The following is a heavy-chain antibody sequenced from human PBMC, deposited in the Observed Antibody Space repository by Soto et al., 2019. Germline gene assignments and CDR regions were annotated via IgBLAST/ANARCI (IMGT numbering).Heavy chain of an antibody. D-gene: IGHD3-22*01. CDR2: ISSSSSYR. CDR1: GFTFSSYS. J-gene: IGHJ3*02. Sequence: EVQLVESGGGLVKPGGSLRLSCAASGFTFSSYSMNWVRQAPGKGLEWVSSISSSSSYRDYADSVKGRFTIYSDNDKNSMYLQMNSLIASDTAVYYCARGYHYYDSSGYDKWDAFDIWGQGTMVTVSS. V-gene: IGHV3-21*01. CDR3: ARGYHYYDSSGYDKWDAFDI.